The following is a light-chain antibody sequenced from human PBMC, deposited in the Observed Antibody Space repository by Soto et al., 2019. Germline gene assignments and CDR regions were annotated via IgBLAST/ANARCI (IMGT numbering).Light chain of an antibody. CDR1: NIGSKS. J-gene: IGLJ1*01. CDR3: QVWDSSSDHYV. Sequence: SYELTQPPSVSVAPGKTARITCGGNNIGSKSVHWYQQKPGQAPVLVISYDSDRPSGIPERFAGSNSGNTATLTISRVEARDEADYYCQVWDSSSDHYVFGTGTKLTVL. CDR2: YDS. V-gene: IGLV3-21*04.